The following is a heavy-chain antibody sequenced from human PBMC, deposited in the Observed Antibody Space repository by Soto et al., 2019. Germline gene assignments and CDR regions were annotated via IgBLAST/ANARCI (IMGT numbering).Heavy chain of an antibody. Sequence: SETLSLTCTVSGGSINDFYWCWLRQPPGKGLEWIGYIYYSGSTDYSPSLKGRVTISVDTSKNQFSLKLRSVTAADTAVYYCARVGGVAARTFDYWGQGTLVTVSS. D-gene: IGHD6-6*01. CDR1: GGSINDFY. CDR2: IYYSGST. V-gene: IGHV4-59*01. J-gene: IGHJ4*02. CDR3: ARVGGVAARTFDY.